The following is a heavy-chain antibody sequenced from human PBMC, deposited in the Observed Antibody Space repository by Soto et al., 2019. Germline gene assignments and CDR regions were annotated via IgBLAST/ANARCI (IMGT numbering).Heavy chain of an antibody. CDR2: IYYRGNT. CDR3: ARLEGLATISYYFDF. V-gene: IGHV4-39*01. D-gene: IGHD5-12*01. CDR1: GDSINSDKYY. J-gene: IGHJ4*02. Sequence: SETLSLTCSVSGDSINSDKYYWGWIRQPPGKGLEWIGSIYYRGNTYYNPSLQARVTISLDKSKSQFSLKLTSVTAADSAVYFCARLEGLATISYYFDFWGQGALVTVSS.